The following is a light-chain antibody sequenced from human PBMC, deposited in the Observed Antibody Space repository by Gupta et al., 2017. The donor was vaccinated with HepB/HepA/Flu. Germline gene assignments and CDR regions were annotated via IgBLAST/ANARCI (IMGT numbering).Light chain of an antibody. CDR1: QSISSY. CDR3: QQSYSTTIT. V-gene: IGKV1-39*01. J-gene: IGKJ5*01. Sequence: DIQMTQSPSSLSASVGDRVTITCRASQSISSYLNWYQQKPGKAPELLIYAASSLQSGVPSRFSGSGSGTDFTLTISNLQPEDFATYYCQQSYSTTITFGQGTRLEIK. CDR2: AAS.